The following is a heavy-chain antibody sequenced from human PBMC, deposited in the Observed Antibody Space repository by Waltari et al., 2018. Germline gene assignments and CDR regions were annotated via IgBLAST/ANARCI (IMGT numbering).Heavy chain of an antibody. CDR1: GYSISSGYY. CDR3: ARDNSIVVVPAAIWYAFDI. Sequence: QVQLQESGPGLVKPSETLSLTCTVSGYSISSGYYWGWIRQPPGKGLEWIGSIYHSGSTYYTPSLKSRVTISVDTSKNQFSLKLSSVTAADTAVYYCARDNSIVVVPAAIWYAFDIWGQGTMVTVSS. J-gene: IGHJ3*02. CDR2: IYHSGST. D-gene: IGHD2-2*01. V-gene: IGHV4-38-2*02.